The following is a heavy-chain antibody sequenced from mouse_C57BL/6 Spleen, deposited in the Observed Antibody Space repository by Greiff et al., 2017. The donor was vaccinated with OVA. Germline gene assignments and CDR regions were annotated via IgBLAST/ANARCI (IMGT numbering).Heavy chain of an antibody. J-gene: IGHJ3*01. Sequence: QVQLKESGPELVKPGASVKISCKASGYSFTSYYIHWVKQRPGQGLEWIGWIYPGSGNTKYNEKFKGKATLTADTSSSTAYMQRSSLTSEDSAVYYCAREEDYGSSYAWFADWGQGTLVNVSA. CDR3: AREEDYGSSYAWFAD. CDR2: IYPGSGNT. D-gene: IGHD1-1*01. V-gene: IGHV1-66*01. CDR1: GYSFTSYY.